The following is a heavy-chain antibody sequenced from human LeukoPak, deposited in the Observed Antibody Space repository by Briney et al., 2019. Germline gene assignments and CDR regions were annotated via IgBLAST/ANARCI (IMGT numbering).Heavy chain of an antibody. CDR1: GGTFSSYA. CDR3: AREAPDYSGKKYHFDY. Sequence: ASVKVSCKASGGTFSSYAISWVRQAPGQGLEWMGWINPNSGATNYAQKFQGRVTMTRDTSISTAYMELSRLRSDDTALYYCAREAPDYSGKKYHFDYWGQGFLVTVSS. V-gene: IGHV1-2*02. J-gene: IGHJ4*02. D-gene: IGHD4-23*01. CDR2: INPNSGAT.